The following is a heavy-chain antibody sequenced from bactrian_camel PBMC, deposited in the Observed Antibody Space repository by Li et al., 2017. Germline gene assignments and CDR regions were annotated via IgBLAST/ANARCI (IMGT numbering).Heavy chain of an antibody. V-gene: IGHV3S40*01. J-gene: IGHJ4*01. CDR1: GFTFSSYH. Sequence: VQLVESGGGSVQPGGSLKLSCAASGFTFSSYHMCWVRQAPGKGLEWVSGILSGGSSTYYADSVKGRFTISRDKAKNTVYLQMARLKPEDTAMYYCAAQPAATVYGCAYRVPKEYEYPYWGQGTQVTVS. CDR3: AAQPAATVYGCAYRVPKEYEYPY. D-gene: IGHD3*01. CDR2: ILSGGSST.